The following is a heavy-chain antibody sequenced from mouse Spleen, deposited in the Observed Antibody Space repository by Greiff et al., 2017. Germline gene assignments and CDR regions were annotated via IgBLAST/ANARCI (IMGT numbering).Heavy chain of an antibody. J-gene: IGHJ1*03. V-gene: IGHV1-53*01. CDR2: VNPGNGGT. D-gene: IGHD2-2*01. Sequence: VQLQQPGTELVKPGASVKLSCKASGYTFTSYWMHWVKQSPGKGLEWIGNVNPGNGGTNYNEKFKSKATLTVDKSSSTAYMQLSSLTSEDSAVYYCAKEGVYAYVAYWYFDVWGTGTTVTVSS. CDR1: GYTFTSYW. CDR3: AKEGVYAYVAYWYFDV.